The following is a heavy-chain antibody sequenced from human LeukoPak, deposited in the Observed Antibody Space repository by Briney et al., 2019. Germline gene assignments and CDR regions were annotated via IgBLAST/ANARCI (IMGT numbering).Heavy chain of an antibody. CDR3: AKSRYSGSYIDFDY. D-gene: IGHD1-26*01. CDR1: GFTFSSYA. Sequence: PGGSLSLSFAASGFTFSSYAMSWVRPAPGKGLEGVSAISGSGGSTYYAGSGKGRFTISRDNSKNTLYLQMNSLRAEDTAVYYCAKSRYSGSYIDFDYWGQGTLVTVSS. CDR2: ISGSGGST. J-gene: IGHJ4*02. V-gene: IGHV3-23*01.